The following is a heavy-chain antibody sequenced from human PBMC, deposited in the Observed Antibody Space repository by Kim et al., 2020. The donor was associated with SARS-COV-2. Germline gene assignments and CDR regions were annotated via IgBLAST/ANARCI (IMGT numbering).Heavy chain of an antibody. CDR3: ARLSAMVRGERDPFDI. D-gene: IGHD3-10*01. V-gene: IGHV4-34*01. J-gene: IGHJ3*02. CDR2: INHSGSP. CDR1: GGSFSGYY. Sequence: SETLSLTCAVYGGSFSGYYWSWIRQPPGKGLEWIGEINHSGSPNYNPSLKSRVTISVDTSKNQFSLKLSSVTAADTAVYYCARLSAMVRGERDPFDIWGQGTMGTVSS.